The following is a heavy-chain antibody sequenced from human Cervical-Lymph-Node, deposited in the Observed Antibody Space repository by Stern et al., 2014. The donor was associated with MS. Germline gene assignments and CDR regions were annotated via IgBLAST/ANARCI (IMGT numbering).Heavy chain of an antibody. Sequence: QVQLLQPGAEVKKPGSAVTVSCKASGGTFSTYPISWVRQAPGQGLEWMGRIIPMSGISNDAQKFQGRVTITADRSTSTAYMELSSLRSEDTAVYYCARGRGSYLDQWGQGTLVIVSS. CDR1: GGTFSTYP. CDR2: IIPMSGIS. J-gene: IGHJ4*02. D-gene: IGHD1-26*01. V-gene: IGHV1-69*04. CDR3: ARGRGSYLDQ.